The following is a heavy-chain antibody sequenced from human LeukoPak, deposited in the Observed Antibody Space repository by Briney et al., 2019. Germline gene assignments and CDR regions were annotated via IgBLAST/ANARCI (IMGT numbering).Heavy chain of an antibody. J-gene: IGHJ4*02. CDR3: ARDKGDYVFSFDY. CDR1: GGSISSGGYS. D-gene: IGHD4-17*01. Sequence: SETLSLTCAVSGGSISSGGYSWSWIRQPPGKGLEWIGYIYHSGSTYYNPSLKSRVTISVDRSKNQFSLKLSSVTAADTAVYYCARDKGDYVFSFDYWGQGTLVTVSS. CDR2: IYHSGST. V-gene: IGHV4-30-2*01.